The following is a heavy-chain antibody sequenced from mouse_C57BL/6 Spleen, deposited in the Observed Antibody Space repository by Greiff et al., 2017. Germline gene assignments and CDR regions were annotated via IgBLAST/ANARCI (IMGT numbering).Heavy chain of an antibody. J-gene: IGHJ4*01. CDR3: ARSGITTVVADYAMDY. Sequence: QVQLKQPGAELVKPGASVKLSCKASGYTFTSYWMHWVKQRPGRGLEWIGRIDPNSGGTKYNKKFKSKATLTVDKPSSTAYMQLSSLTSEDSAVYYCARSGITTVVADYAMDYWGQGTSVTVSS. V-gene: IGHV1-72*01. CDR1: GYTFTSYW. D-gene: IGHD1-1*01. CDR2: IDPNSGGT.